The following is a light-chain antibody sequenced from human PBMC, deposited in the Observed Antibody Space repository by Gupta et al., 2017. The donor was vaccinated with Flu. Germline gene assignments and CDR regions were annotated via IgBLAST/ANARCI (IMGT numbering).Light chain of an antibody. CDR2: DAS. Sequence: EIVLTQSPATLSLSPGERATLSCRASQSVSSYLAWYQQKPGQAPRLLIYDASNRATGIPARFSGSGYGTDFTLTISSLEPEDFAVYYWQQRSNWITFGQGTXLEIK. CDR1: QSVSSY. J-gene: IGKJ5*01. V-gene: IGKV3-11*01. CDR3: QQRSNWIT.